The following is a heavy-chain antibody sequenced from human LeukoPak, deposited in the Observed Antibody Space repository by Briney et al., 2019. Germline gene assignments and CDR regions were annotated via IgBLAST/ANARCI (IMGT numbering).Heavy chain of an antibody. D-gene: IGHD3-3*01. Sequence: GAPVKVSFKVSGNSLSELSIQWVRQAPGKGLECMGGFDPEEAKMVYAQNFQGRVTMTEDTSTQTAYMELSGLTSDDTAVYYCTTRSGDFWSGFVNWGQGTLVTVSS. CDR2: FDPEEAKM. CDR3: TTRSGDFWSGFVN. V-gene: IGHV1-24*01. CDR1: GNSLSELS. J-gene: IGHJ4*02.